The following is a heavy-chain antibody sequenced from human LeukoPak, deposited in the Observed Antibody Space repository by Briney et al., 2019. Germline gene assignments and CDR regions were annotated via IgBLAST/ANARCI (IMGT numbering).Heavy chain of an antibody. V-gene: IGHV3-66*01. Sequence: PGGSLRLSCAASGFTVSRSDMNWVRQAPGKGLEWVSVIYSGGNTNYLDSVKGRFTVSRDSSKNTVHLQLKSLRAEDTAVYHCARGDYYDGSGYSVFDYWGQGTLVTVSS. CDR3: ARGDYYDGSGYSVFDY. D-gene: IGHD3-22*01. CDR2: IYSGGNT. J-gene: IGHJ4*02. CDR1: GFTVSRSD.